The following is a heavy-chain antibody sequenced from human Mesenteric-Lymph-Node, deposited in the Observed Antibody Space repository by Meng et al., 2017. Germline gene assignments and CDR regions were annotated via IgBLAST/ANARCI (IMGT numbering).Heavy chain of an antibody. V-gene: IGHV4-39*07. CDR1: GGSISSSSYY. CDR2: IYYSGST. D-gene: IGHD3-10*01. CDR3: ARDLMVRGVLLDY. Sequence: GSLRLSCTVSGGSISSSSYYWGWIRQPPGKGLEWIGSIYYSGSTYYNPSLKSRVTISVDTSKNQFSLKLSSVTAADTAVYYCARDLMVRGVLLDYWGQGTLVTVSS. J-gene: IGHJ4*02.